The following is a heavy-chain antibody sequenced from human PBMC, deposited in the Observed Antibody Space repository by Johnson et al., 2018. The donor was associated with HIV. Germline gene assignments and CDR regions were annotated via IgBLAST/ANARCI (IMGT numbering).Heavy chain of an antibody. V-gene: IGHV3-20*04. Sequence: EVQLVESGGGVVRPGGSLRLSCAASGFTFDDYGMSWVRQAPGKGLEWVSGINWNGGSTGYADSVKGRFTISRDNAKNSMYLQMNSLRGEDTAVYYCARVWVVEVARGAFDIWGQGTMVTVSS. CDR3: ARVWVVEVARGAFDI. J-gene: IGHJ3*02. CDR1: GFTFDDYG. CDR2: INWNGGST. D-gene: IGHD2-15*01.